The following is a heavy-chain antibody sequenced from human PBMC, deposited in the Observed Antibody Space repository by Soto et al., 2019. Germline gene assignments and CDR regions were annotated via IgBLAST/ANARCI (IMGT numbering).Heavy chain of an antibody. V-gene: IGHV3-23*01. Sequence: SLRLSCAASGFTFSSYAMSWVRQAPGKGLEWVSAISGSGGSTYYADSVKGRFTISRDNSKNTLYLQMNSLRAEDTAVYYCARDIGYYDFWSGYYIPGYYYYGMDVWGQGTTVTVSS. J-gene: IGHJ6*02. CDR1: GFTFSSYA. CDR2: ISGSGGST. D-gene: IGHD3-3*01. CDR3: ARDIGYYDFWSGYYIPGYYYYGMDV.